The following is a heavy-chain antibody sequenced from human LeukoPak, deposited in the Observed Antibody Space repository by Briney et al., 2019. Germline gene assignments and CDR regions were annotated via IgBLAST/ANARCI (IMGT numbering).Heavy chain of an antibody. D-gene: IGHD3-16*01. J-gene: IGHJ4*02. CDR2: VCQTGHT. Sequence: PSETLSLTCTVSGDSVSGYYWSWIRQPPGKGLEWIGYVCQTGHTHYSPSLKSRVTVSLDTSRNEVSLKVNSVTAADTAVYYCARHRFGHLFDYWGQGTLVIVSS. CDR1: GDSVSGYY. V-gene: IGHV4-59*02. CDR3: ARHRFGHLFDY.